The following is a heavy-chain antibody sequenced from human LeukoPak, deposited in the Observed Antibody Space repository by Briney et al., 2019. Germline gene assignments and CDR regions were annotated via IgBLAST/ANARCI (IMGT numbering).Heavy chain of an antibody. CDR1: GYPFTAYY. CDR3: ARSHSNWFDP. D-gene: IGHD3-3*01. CDR2: FSPNSGGT. V-gene: IGHV1-2*02. Sequence: GASVKVSCKASGYPFTAYYIHWVRQAPGQGFEWTGWFSPNSGGTKYAQKFQGRVTMTRDTSSSTAYMEMNRLTSDDTAVYYCARSHSNWFDPWGQGTLVTVSS. J-gene: IGHJ5*02.